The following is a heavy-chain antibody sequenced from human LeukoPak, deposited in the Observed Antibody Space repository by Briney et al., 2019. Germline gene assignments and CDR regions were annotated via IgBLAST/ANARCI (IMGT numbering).Heavy chain of an antibody. J-gene: IGHJ4*02. D-gene: IGHD5-18*01. CDR1: GYSISSGYY. Sequence: SETLSLTCTVSGYSISSGYYWGWIRQPPGKGLEWIGSIFHSGSTYYNPSLKSRVTISVDTSKNQFSLKLSSVTAADTAVYYCARGNVRRGYSYGKGSPLDYWGQGTLVTVSS. CDR2: IFHSGST. V-gene: IGHV4-38-2*02. CDR3: ARGNVRRGYSYGKGSPLDY.